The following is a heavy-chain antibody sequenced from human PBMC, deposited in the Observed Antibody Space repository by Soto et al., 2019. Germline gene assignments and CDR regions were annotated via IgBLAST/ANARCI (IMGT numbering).Heavy chain of an antibody. Sequence: TLSLTCTVSGGSISSSSYYWGWIRQPPGKGLEWIGSIYYSGSTYYNPSLKSRVTISVDTSKNQFSLKLSSVTAADTAVYYCARRTPGAGRIQLWGFDYWGQGTLVTSPQ. V-gene: IGHV4-39*01. J-gene: IGHJ4*02. D-gene: IGHD5-18*01. CDR3: ARRTPGAGRIQLWGFDY. CDR1: GGSISSSSYY. CDR2: IYYSGST.